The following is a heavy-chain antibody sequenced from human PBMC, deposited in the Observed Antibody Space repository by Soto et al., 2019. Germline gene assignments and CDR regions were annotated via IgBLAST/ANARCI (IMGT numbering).Heavy chain of an antibody. J-gene: IGHJ4*02. V-gene: IGHV1-2*02. D-gene: IGHD3-22*01. CDR1: GYTFTGYY. Sequence: QVQLVQSGAEVKKPGASVKVSCKASGYTFTGYYMHWVRQAPGQGLEWMGWINPNSGGTNYAQKFQGRVTMTRDTSISTAYMELSRLRSDDTAVYYCARVDYYDSSGYPAPFDYWGQGTLVTVSS. CDR2: INPNSGGT. CDR3: ARVDYYDSSGYPAPFDY.